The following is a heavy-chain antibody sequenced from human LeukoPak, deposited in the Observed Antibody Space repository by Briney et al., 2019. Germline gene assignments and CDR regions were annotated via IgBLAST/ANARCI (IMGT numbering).Heavy chain of an antibody. J-gene: IGHJ1*01. V-gene: IGHV1-18*01. Sequence: EASAKVSCKASGYTFTNYGITWVRQAPGQGLEWMGWISTYNGNTNYAQKFQGRVTMTTDTSTSTAYMELRSLRSDDTAVYYCARGIAVGGAEYFQHWGQGTLVTVSS. D-gene: IGHD6-19*01. CDR1: GYTFTNYG. CDR2: ISTYNGNT. CDR3: ARGIAVGGAEYFQH.